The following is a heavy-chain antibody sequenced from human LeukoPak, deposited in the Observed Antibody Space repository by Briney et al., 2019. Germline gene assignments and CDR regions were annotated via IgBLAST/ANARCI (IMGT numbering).Heavy chain of an antibody. CDR1: GFTFSSYS. CDR3: AREAEMATITDH. J-gene: IGHJ4*02. Sequence: PGGSLRLSCAASGFTFSSYSMNWVRQAPGKGLEWVSSISSSSSYIYYADSVKGRFTISRDNAKNSLYLQMNSLRAEDTAVYYCAREAEMATITDHWGQGTLVTVSS. D-gene: IGHD5-24*01. CDR2: ISSSSSYI. V-gene: IGHV3-21*01.